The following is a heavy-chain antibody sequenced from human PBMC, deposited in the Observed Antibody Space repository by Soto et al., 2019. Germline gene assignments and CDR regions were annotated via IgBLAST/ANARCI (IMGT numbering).Heavy chain of an antibody. CDR2: ISSSSSYI. V-gene: IGHV3-21*01. Sequence: GGSLRLSCAAPGFTFTTYAINWVRLAPGKGLEWVSSISSSSSYIFYSDSVKGRFTISRDNAKNSVFLQMNSLRAEDTAVYYCASGYYDRIGYYFDYWGQGTLVTVYS. D-gene: IGHD3-22*01. CDR1: GFTFTTYA. J-gene: IGHJ4*02. CDR3: ASGYYDRIGYYFDY.